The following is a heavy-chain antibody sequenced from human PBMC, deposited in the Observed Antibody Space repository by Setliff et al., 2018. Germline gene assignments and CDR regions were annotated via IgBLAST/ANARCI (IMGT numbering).Heavy chain of an antibody. CDR1: GFTVTSNY. V-gene: IGHV4-34*12. CDR3: ARSFSRREKFLLDY. J-gene: IGHJ4*02. Sequence: PGGSLRLSCAASGFTVTSNYMSWIRQPPGKRLEWIGEIIHSGSTNYNPSLKSRVTISMDTSKNQFSLKVSSVTAADTAVYYCARSFSRREKFLLDYWGQGALVTVSS. CDR2: IIHSGST.